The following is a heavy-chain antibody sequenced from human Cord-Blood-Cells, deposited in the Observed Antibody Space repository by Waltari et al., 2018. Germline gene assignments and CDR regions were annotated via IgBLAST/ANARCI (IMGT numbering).Heavy chain of an antibody. CDR1: GGTFSSYA. CDR3: ARGGSGVVWFRAFTFDY. CDR2: LSPIFGTG. J-gene: IGHJ4*02. D-gene: IGHD3-10*01. Sequence: QVQLVQSGAEVKKPGSAVKVSCKASGGTFSSYAISWVRQAPGQGLEWMGGLSPIFGTGNNAQKFQGRVTITADKSTSTAYKELGGLRSEDTAVYYCARGGSGVVWFRAFTFDYWGQGTLVTVSS. V-gene: IGHV1-69*06.